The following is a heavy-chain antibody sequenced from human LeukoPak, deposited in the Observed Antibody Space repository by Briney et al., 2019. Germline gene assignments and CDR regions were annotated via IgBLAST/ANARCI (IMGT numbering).Heavy chain of an antibody. D-gene: IGHD4-23*01. Sequence: SETLSLTCTVSGGSFSSYYWSWIRQPPGKGLEWIGHIYFSGSTKYNPSLKSRVTISVDTSKNQFSLKLSSVTAADTAVYFCASDYGGNSALDPWGQGTLVTVSS. CDR2: IYFSGST. V-gene: IGHV4-59*01. CDR1: GGSFSSYY. J-gene: IGHJ5*02. CDR3: ASDYGGNSALDP.